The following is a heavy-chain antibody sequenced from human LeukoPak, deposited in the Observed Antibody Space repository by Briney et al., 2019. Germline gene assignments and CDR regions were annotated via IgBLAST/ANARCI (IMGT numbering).Heavy chain of an antibody. CDR2: INHSGST. Sequence: SETLSLTCAVYGGSFSGYYWSWIRQPPGKGVEWSGEINHSGSTNYNPSLKCRVTISVDTSNNQFSLKLSSVTAADTAVYYCARGLRITMVRGVPTRPYYYGMDVWGQGTTVTVSS. CDR3: ARGLRITMVRGVPTRPYYYGMDV. D-gene: IGHD3-10*01. CDR1: GGSFSGYY. J-gene: IGHJ6*02. V-gene: IGHV4-34*01.